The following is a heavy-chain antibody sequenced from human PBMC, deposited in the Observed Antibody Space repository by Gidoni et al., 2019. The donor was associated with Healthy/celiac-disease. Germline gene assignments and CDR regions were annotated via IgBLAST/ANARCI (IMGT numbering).Heavy chain of an antibody. CDR1: GFTFSSYS. Sequence: EVQLVESGGGLVKPGGSLRLSCAASGFTFSSYSMNWVRQAPGTGLEWVSSISSSSSYIYYADSVKGRFTISRDNAKNSLYLQMNSLRAEDTAVYYCARGSIFGVVISSNGMDVWGQGTTVTVSS. CDR3: ARGSIFGVVISSNGMDV. D-gene: IGHD3-3*01. CDR2: ISSSSSYI. J-gene: IGHJ6*02. V-gene: IGHV3-21*01.